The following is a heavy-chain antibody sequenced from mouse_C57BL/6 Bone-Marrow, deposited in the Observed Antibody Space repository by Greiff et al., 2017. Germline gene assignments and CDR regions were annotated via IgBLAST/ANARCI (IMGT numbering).Heavy chain of an antibody. Sequence: VQLQQPGTELVKPGASVKLSCKASGYTFTSYWMHWVKQRPGQGLEWIGNINPSNGGTNYNEKFKSKATLTVDKSSSTPYMQLRSLTSEDSAVYYFARIHYYGNYPYFDYWGQGTTLTVSS. D-gene: IGHD2-1*01. J-gene: IGHJ2*01. CDR3: ARIHYYGNYPYFDY. V-gene: IGHV1-53*01. CDR1: GYTFTSYW. CDR2: INPSNGGT.